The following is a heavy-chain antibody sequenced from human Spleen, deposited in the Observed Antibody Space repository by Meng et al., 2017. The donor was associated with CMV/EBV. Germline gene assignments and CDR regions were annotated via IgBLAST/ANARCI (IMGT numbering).Heavy chain of an antibody. D-gene: IGHD7-27*01. CDR1: GYTFTGYY. CDR3: ARDNNWGPDY. Sequence: ASVKVSCKASGYTFTGYYLHWVRQAPQAPGQGPEWMGWINPNSGDTNYAQKFQGRVTMTRDTSISTAYMELSGLRSDDTAVYYCARDNNWGPDYWGQGTLVTVSS. CDR2: INPNSGDT. J-gene: IGHJ4*02. V-gene: IGHV1-2*02.